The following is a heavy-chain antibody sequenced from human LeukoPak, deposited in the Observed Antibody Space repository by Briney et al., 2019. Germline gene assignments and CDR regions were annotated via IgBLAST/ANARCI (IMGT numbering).Heavy chain of an antibody. D-gene: IGHD3-10*01. CDR2: LNAYDGDT. V-gene: IGHV1-3*01. CDR1: GYTFTTYA. J-gene: IGHJ4*02. Sequence: GASVKVSCKASGYTFTTYAMHWVRQAPGQRPEWMGWLNAYDGDTKSSQRFQGRLTITWDTSASTAYMEMSSLRSEDTAVYYCARTDGSGSYYTNWGQGALVTVSS. CDR3: ARTDGSGSYYTN.